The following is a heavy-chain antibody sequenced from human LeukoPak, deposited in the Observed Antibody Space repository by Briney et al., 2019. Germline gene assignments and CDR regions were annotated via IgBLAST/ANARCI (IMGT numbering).Heavy chain of an antibody. CDR3: AKAPVTSCRGAYCYPFVS. CDR1: GFTFSSYW. V-gene: IGHV3-74*01. D-gene: IGHD2-21*01. CDR2: INSDGSST. J-gene: IGHJ4*02. Sequence: GGSLRLSCAASGFTFSSYWMHWVRQAPGKVLVWVSRINSDGSSTSYADSVKGRFTISRDNAKNTLYLQMNSLRAEDAAVYFCAKAPVTSCRGAYCYPFVSWGQGTLVTVSS.